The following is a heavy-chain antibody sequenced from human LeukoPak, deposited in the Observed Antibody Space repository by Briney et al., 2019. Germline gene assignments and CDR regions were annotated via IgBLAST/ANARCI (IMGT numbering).Heavy chain of an antibody. CDR1: GFTFSSYA. CDR2: ISGSGGST. Sequence: PGGSLRLSCAASGFTFSSYAMSWVRQAPGKGLEWVSAISGSGGSTYYADSVKGRFTISRDNSKNTLYLQMNSLRAEDTAVYYCARGRSSDGSSGYYYFWGQGTLVTVSS. D-gene: IGHD3-22*01. V-gene: IGHV3-23*01. J-gene: IGHJ4*02. CDR3: ARGRSSDGSSGYYYF.